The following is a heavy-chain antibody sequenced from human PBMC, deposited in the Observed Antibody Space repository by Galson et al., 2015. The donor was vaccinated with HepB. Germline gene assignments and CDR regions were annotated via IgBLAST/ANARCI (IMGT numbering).Heavy chain of an antibody. J-gene: IGHJ6*02. CDR3: ARVPYKTARPEGMDYYDAMDV. D-gene: IGHD6-6*01. V-gene: IGHV1-46*01. CDR1: GYTFINYY. CDR2: INPSDGRS. Sequence: CKASGYTFINYYIHWVRQAPGQGPEWMGFINPSDGRSTYAQKIQGRVTMTRDTSTSTVYVELSSLRSEDTAVYYCARVPYKTARPEGMDYYDAMDVWGQGTTVTVSS.